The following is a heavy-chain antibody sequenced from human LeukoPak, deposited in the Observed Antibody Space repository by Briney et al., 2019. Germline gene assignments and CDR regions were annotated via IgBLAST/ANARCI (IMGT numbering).Heavy chain of an antibody. CDR1: GYTFTGYY. Sequence: ASVKVSCKASGYTFTGYYMHWVRQAPGQGLEWMGWINPNSGGTKYAQKFQGRVTMTRDTSISTAYMELSRLRSDDTAVYYCAGSPVGSSALGYWGQGTLVTVSS. V-gene: IGHV1-2*02. CDR3: AGSPVGSSALGY. J-gene: IGHJ4*02. CDR2: INPNSGGT. D-gene: IGHD3-10*01.